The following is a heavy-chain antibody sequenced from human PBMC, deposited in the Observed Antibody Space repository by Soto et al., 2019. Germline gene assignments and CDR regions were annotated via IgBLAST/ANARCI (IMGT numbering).Heavy chain of an antibody. CDR3: AKDRGAARPGVTSFDY. CDR1: GFTFSSYA. Sequence: EVQLLESGGGLVQPGGSLRLSCAASGFTFSSYAMSWVRQAPGKGLEWVSAISGSGGSTYYADSVKGRFTISRDNSKNTLYLQMNCLRAEDTAVYYCAKDRGAARPGVTSFDYWGQGTLVTVSS. J-gene: IGHJ4*02. D-gene: IGHD6-6*01. V-gene: IGHV3-23*01. CDR2: ISGSGGST.